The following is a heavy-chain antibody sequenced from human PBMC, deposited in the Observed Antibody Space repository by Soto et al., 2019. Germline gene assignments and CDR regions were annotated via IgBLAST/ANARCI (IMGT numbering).Heavy chain of an antibody. CDR2: INAGNGNT. CDR1: GYTFTSYA. Sequence: GASVKVSCKASGYTFTSYAMHWVRQAPGQRLEWMGWINAGNGNTKYSQKFQGRVTITRDTSASTAYMELSSLRSEDTSVYYCAREASSGWYVRIYWFDPRGQATLVTVSS. J-gene: IGHJ5*02. V-gene: IGHV1-3*01. D-gene: IGHD6-19*01. CDR3: AREASSGWYVRIYWFDP.